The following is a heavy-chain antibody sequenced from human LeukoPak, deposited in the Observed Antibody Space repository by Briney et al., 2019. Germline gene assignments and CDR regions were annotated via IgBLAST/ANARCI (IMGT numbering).Heavy chain of an antibody. CDR3: STASGGYNGLRFDN. J-gene: IGHJ4*02. CDR1: GFTFSDYA. CDR2: VRSKGFGGTA. Sequence: GGSLRLSCTTTGFTFSDYAMSWIRQAPGKGLEWVGFVRSKGFGGTAEYAAAVEGRFSISRDDSESTAYLQMNSLKTEDTATYYCSTASGGYNGLRFDNWGQGTLVTVSS. D-gene: IGHD5-24*01. V-gene: IGHV3-49*03.